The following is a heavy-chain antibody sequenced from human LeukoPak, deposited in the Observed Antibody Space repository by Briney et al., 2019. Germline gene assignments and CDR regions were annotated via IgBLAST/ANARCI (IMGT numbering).Heavy chain of an antibody. CDR3: ARAFPPPYNWNDADYAFDI. CDR2: IISSSSTI. CDR1: GFTSSSYS. Sequence: GGSLRLSCAASGFTSSSYSMNWDRQAPGKGLEWDSYIISSSSTIYYADSVNGRFTISRDNANNSLYLQMNSLRAEDTAVYYCARAFPPPYNWNDADYAFDIWGQGTMVTVSS. D-gene: IGHD1-1*01. V-gene: IGHV3-48*01. J-gene: IGHJ3*02.